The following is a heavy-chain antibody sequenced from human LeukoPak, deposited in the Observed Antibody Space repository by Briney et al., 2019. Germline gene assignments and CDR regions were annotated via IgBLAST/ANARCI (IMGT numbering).Heavy chain of an antibody. J-gene: IGHJ4*02. D-gene: IGHD2-2*01. Sequence: ASVKVSCKASGYSFTDYYMHWVRQAPGQGLEWMGWINPNSGGTDYVQKFQGRVTITRDASISTAYMELSRLRSDDTAVYYCARDSTYCSSTSCYYDYWGQGTLVTVSS. CDR2: INPNSGGT. CDR3: ARDSTYCSSTSCYYDY. V-gene: IGHV1-2*02. CDR1: GYSFTDYY.